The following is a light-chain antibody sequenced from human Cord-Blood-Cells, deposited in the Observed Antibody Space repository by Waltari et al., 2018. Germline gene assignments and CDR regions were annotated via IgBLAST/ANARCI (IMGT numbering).Light chain of an antibody. CDR2: DVS. Sequence: QSALTQPASVSASPGQSLPLSCTATSRDVVGYNYLSWYQQHPGKAPKLMIYDVSNRPSGVSNRFSGSKSGNTGSLTISGLQAEDEADYYCSSYTSSSTWVFGGGTKLTV. CDR1: SRDVVGYNY. CDR3: SSYTSSSTWV. J-gene: IGLJ3*02. V-gene: IGLV2-14*03.